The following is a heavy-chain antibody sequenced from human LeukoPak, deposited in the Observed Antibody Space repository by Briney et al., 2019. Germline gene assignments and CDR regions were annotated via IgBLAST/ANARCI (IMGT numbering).Heavy chain of an antibody. V-gene: IGHV4-34*01. J-gene: IGHJ4*02. CDR2: INHSGST. Sequence: SETLSLTCAVYGGSFSGYYWSWIRQPPGKGLEWIGEINHSGSTNYNPSLKSRVTISVNTSKKQLSLRLSSVTAADTAVYYCAREGYVSFDYWGQGTLVTVSS. CDR1: GGSFSGYY. CDR3: AREGYVSFDY. D-gene: IGHD5-12*01.